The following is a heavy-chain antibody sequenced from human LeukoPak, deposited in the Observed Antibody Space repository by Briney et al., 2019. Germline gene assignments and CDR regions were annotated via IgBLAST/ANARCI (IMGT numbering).Heavy chain of an antibody. CDR1: GFIFSSYG. CDR3: ASAAGPFDN. D-gene: IGHD6-19*01. Sequence: GGSLRLSCAASGFIFSSYGMHWVRQAPGKGLEWVAVIWYDGSIKYYADSVKGRFTIPRDNSKNTLYLQMNSLRAEDTALYYCASAAGPFDNWGQGTLVTVSS. V-gene: IGHV3-33*01. J-gene: IGHJ4*02. CDR2: IWYDGSIK.